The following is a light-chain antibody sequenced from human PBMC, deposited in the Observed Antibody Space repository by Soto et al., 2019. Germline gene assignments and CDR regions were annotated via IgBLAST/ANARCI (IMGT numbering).Light chain of an antibody. CDR3: CSYAGSSTSVI. CDR2: EGS. Sequence: QSALTQPASVSGSPGQSITISCTGTSTDVGSYNLVPWYQQHPDKAPKLMIYEGSKRPSGVSNRFSGSKSGNTASLTISGLQAEDEADYYCCSYAGSSTSVIFGGGTQLTVL. V-gene: IGLV2-23*01. CDR1: STDVGSYNL. J-gene: IGLJ2*01.